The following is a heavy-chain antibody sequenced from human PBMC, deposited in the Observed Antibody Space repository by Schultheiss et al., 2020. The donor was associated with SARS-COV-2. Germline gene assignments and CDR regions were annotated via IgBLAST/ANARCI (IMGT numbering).Heavy chain of an antibody. V-gene: IGHV3-23*01. J-gene: IGHJ6*02. CDR3: ARDSSSPSYYYYYYGMDV. CDR2: ISGSAGST. D-gene: IGHD6-6*01. Sequence: GGSLRLSCAASGFTFSSYSMSWVRQAPGKGLECISVISGSAGSTDYAASVKGRFTISRDNSKNTLYLQMNSLRAEDTAVYYCARDSSSPSYYYYYYGMDVWGQGTTVTVSS. CDR1: GFTFSSYS.